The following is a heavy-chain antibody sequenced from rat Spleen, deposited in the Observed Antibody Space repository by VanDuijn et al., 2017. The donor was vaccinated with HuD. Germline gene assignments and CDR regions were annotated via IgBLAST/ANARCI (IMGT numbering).Heavy chain of an antibody. CDR3: TRLGDTHYGYNPLDA. V-gene: IGHV5-7*01. CDR1: GFTFSDYN. CDR2: ISYDDSST. J-gene: IGHJ4*01. Sequence: EVRLVESGGGLVRPGRSLKLSCAASGFTFSDYNMAWVRQAPKKGLEWVATISYDDSSTYYRDSVKGRFTISRDNAKNTLYLQMDSLRSEDTATYYCTRLGDTHYGYNPLDAWGQGASVTVSS. D-gene: IGHD1-9*01.